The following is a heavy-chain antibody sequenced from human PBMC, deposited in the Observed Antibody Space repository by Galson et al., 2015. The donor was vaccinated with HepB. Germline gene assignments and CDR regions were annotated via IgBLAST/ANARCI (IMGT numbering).Heavy chain of an antibody. Sequence: SLRLSCAASGFTFSSYSMNWVRQAPGKGLEWVSYISSSSSTIYYADSVKGRFTISRDNAKNSLYLQMNSLRAEDTAVYYCARSTRITMVRGVIAGRAFDIWGQGTMVTVSS. J-gene: IGHJ3*02. CDR1: GFTFSSYS. V-gene: IGHV3-48*01. CDR2: ISSSSSTI. CDR3: ARSTRITMVRGVIAGRAFDI. D-gene: IGHD3-10*01.